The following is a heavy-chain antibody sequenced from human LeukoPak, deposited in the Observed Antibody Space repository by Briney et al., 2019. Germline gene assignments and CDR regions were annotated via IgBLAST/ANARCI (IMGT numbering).Heavy chain of an antibody. CDR2: MNPNSGNT. V-gene: IGHV1-8*02. Sequence: ASVKVSCKASGYTFTGYYMHWVRQAPGQGLEWMGWMNPNSGNTGYAQKFQGRVTMTRNTSISTAYMELSSLRSEDTAVYYCARGLVSSSWYGNGAYYYGMDVWGQGTTVTVSS. J-gene: IGHJ6*02. CDR3: ARGLVSSSWYGNGAYYYGMDV. CDR1: GYTFTGYY. D-gene: IGHD6-13*01.